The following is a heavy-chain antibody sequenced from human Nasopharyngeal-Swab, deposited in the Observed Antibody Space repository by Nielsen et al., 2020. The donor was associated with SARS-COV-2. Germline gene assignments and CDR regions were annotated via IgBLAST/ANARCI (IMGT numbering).Heavy chain of an antibody. CDR1: AYIFTTHS. V-gene: IGHV1-69*02. D-gene: IGHD3-10*01. CDR3: ARGNRITMVRGVPYYYYYGMDV. Sequence: SVKVSCKASAYIFTTHSMLWVRQAPGQGLEWMGRIIPILGIANYAQKFQGRVTITADKSTSTAYMELSSLRSEDTAVYYCARGNRITMVRGVPYYYYYGMDVWGQGTTVTVSS. CDR2: IIPILGIA. J-gene: IGHJ6*02.